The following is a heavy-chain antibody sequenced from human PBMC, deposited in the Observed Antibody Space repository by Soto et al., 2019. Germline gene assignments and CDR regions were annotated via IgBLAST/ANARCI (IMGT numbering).Heavy chain of an antibody. Sequence: AGGSLRLSCAASGFTVSSNYMSWVRQAPGKGLEWVSVIYSGGSTYYADSVKGRFTISRDNSKNTLYLQMNSLRAEDTAVYYCARVLRLSHFDYWGQGTLVTVSS. CDR1: GFTVSSNY. J-gene: IGHJ4*02. CDR3: ARVLRLSHFDY. V-gene: IGHV3-53*01. D-gene: IGHD6-19*01. CDR2: IYSGGST.